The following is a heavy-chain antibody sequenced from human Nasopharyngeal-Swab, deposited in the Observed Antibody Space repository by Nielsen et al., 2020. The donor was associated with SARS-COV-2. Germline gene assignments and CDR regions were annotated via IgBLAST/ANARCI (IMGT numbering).Heavy chain of an antibody. CDR1: GFTFSGHS. CDR2: ISGSGSTL. CDR3: TRGDGALTYFDY. Sequence: GESLKISCAASGFTFSGHSMIWVRQAPGQGLEWVSYISGSGSTLYYADSVKGRITVSRDNAKSSVYLQMSSLRDEDTAVYYCTRGDGALTYFDYWGQGTLVSVSS. V-gene: IGHV3-48*02. J-gene: IGHJ4*02. D-gene: IGHD4-17*01.